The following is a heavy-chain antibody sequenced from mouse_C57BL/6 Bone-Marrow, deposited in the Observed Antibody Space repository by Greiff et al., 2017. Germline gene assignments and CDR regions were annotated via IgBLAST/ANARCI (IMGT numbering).Heavy chain of an antibody. CDR2: ILPSIGRT. J-gene: IGHJ3*01. D-gene: IGHD2-3*01. V-gene: IGHV15-2*01. Sequence: VQLQESGSELRSPGSSVKLSCKDFDSEVFPIAYMSWVRQKPGHGFEWIGGILPSIGRTIYGEKYEDKATLDADTLSNTAYLELNSLTSEDSAIYYCARSSIYDGYPFAYWGQGTLVTVSA. CDR3: ARSSIYDGYPFAY. CDR1: DSEVFPIAY.